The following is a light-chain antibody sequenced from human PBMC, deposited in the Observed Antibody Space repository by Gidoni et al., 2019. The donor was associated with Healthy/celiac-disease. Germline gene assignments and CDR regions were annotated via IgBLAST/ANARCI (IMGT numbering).Light chain of an antibody. Sequence: ERVLTQSPGTLSLSPGERATLSCRASQSVSSSYLAWYQQKPGQAPRLLIYGASSRATGIPDRFSGSGSGTDFTLTISRLEPEDFAVYYCQQYGSSPPKITFGGGTKVEIK. CDR3: QQYGSSPPKIT. V-gene: IGKV3-20*01. J-gene: IGKJ4*01. CDR2: GAS. CDR1: QSVSSSY.